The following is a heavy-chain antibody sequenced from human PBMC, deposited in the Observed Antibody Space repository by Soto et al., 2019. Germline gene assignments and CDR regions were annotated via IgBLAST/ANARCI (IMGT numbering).Heavy chain of an antibody. CDR2: INHSGST. Sequence: PLETLSLTCAVYGGSFSGYYWSWIRQPPGKGLEWIGEINHSGSTNYNPSLKSRVTISVDTSKNQFSLKLSSVTAADTAVYYCARAFLRAYYYGSGTPDYWGQGTLVTVSS. J-gene: IGHJ4*02. CDR3: ARAFLRAYYYGSGTPDY. V-gene: IGHV4-34*01. CDR1: GGSFSGYY. D-gene: IGHD3-10*01.